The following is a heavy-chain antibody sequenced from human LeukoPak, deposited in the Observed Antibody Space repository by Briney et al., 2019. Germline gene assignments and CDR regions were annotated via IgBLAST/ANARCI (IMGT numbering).Heavy chain of an antibody. J-gene: IGHJ5*02. CDR1: GFTFISYW. V-gene: IGHV3-7*01. CDR2: IKQGGSEK. CDR3: AKLGGTARFDP. Sequence: PGGSLRLSCGASGFTFISYWMSWVRQAPGRGLEWVANIKQGGSEKDYVDSVKGRFTISRDNAKNSLYLQMTNLRAEDTAIYYCAKLGGTARFDPWGQGTLVTVSS. D-gene: IGHD1-7*01.